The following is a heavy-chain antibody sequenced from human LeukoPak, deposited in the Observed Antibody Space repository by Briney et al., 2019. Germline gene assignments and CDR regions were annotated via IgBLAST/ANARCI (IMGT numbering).Heavy chain of an antibody. CDR1: GVSINTYS. CDR3: VRHYSSGWYVDH. Sequence: SETLSLTCSVSGVSINTYSRGWIRQPPGKGLDWIAYFSYSGTTNYNPSLKSRLTISLDKSKNQFSLRLSSVTPADTAVYYCVRHYSSGWYVDHWGQGTLVTVSS. V-gene: IGHV4-59*01. D-gene: IGHD6-19*01. J-gene: IGHJ4*02. CDR2: FSYSGTT.